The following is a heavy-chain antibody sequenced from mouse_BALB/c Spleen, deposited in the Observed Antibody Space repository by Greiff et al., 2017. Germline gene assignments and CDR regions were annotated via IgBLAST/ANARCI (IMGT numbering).Heavy chain of an antibody. CDR2: IWAGGST. Sequence: VKLVESGPGLVAPSQSLSITCTVSGFSLTSYGVHWVRQPPGKGLEWLGVIWAGGSTNYNSALMSRLSISKDNSKSQVFLKMNSLQTDDTAMYYCARYYGDYAMDYWGQGTSVTVSS. V-gene: IGHV2-9*02. J-gene: IGHJ4*01. D-gene: IGHD1-1*02. CDR3: ARYYGDYAMDY. CDR1: GFSLTSYG.